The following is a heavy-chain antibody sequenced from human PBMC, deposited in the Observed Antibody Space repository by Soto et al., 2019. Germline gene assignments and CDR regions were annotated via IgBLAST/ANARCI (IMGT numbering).Heavy chain of an antibody. D-gene: IGHD2-21*01. CDR3: ARDSDGYTYYYSGRDV. V-gene: IGHV4-61*01. CDR1: GGSVSSGSYY. J-gene: IGHJ6*02. Sequence: SETLSLTCTVSGGSVSSGSYYWSWIRQPPGKGLEWIGYIYYSGSTNYNPSLKSRGTISVDTSKNQFSLKLSSVTAADTAVDYCARDSDGYTYYYSGRDVWAQGPTVTVSS. CDR2: IYYSGST.